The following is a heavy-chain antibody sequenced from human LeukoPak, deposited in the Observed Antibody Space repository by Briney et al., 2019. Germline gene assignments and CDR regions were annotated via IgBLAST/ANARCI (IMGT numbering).Heavy chain of an antibody. CDR3: AKESPITMVRGVMPVIDY. Sequence: GRSLRLSCAASGFTFSSYGMHWVRQAPGKGLEWVAVISYDGSNKYYADSVKGRFTISRDNSKNTLYLQMNSLRAEDTAVYYCAKESPITMVRGVMPVIDYWGQGTPVTVSS. V-gene: IGHV3-30*18. CDR2: ISYDGSNK. D-gene: IGHD3-10*01. CDR1: GFTFSSYG. J-gene: IGHJ4*02.